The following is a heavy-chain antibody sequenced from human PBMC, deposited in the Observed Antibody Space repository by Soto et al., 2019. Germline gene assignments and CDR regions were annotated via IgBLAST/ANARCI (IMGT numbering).Heavy chain of an antibody. V-gene: IGHV2-5*02. J-gene: IGHJ5*02. CDR1: GFSLRKSGMG. Sequence: QITLKESGPTLVKPTQTLTLTCTFSGFSLRKSGMGVGWIRQPPGQALEWLAIIYWDDDKRYTPSLKNRLTITXXTSKDRVVLTMTNMDPMDTGTYYCAHRPGDNWFDPWGQGTLVTVSS. CDR3: AHRPGDNWFDP. D-gene: IGHD3-10*01. CDR2: IYWDDDK.